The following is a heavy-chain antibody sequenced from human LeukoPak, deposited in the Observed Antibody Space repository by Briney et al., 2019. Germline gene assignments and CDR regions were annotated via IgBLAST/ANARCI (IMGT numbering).Heavy chain of an antibody. CDR1: GGSISSGDSY. Sequence: SETLSLTCTVSGGSISSGDSYWSWIRQPPGKGLEWIGYIYYSGSTYYNPSPKSRVTISVDTSKNQFSLKLSSVTAADTAVYYCAIFPVPAAMDADYWGQGTLVTVSS. D-gene: IGHD2-2*01. V-gene: IGHV4-30-4*08. CDR3: AIFPVPAAMDADY. J-gene: IGHJ4*02. CDR2: IYYSGST.